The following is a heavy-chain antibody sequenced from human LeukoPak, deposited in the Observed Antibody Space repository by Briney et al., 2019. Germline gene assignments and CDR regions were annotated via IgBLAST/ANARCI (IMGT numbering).Heavy chain of an antibody. D-gene: IGHD3-10*01. CDR2: IWPGDSRT. V-gene: IGHV5-51*01. J-gene: IGHJ5*02. CDR3: GRRAEGVLLWFGELDR. CDR1: GYSFSDYW. Sequence: GESLKISCRGSGYSFSDYWVAWVRHMPGKGLEWMGFIWPGDSRTRYSPSCPGQVTMSVDKSINTAYLQWSSLEASDTAMYYCGRRAEGVLLWFGELDRWGQGTLVTVSS.